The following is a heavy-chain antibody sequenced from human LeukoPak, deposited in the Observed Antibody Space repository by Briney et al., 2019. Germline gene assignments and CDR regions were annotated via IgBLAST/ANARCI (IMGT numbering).Heavy chain of an antibody. D-gene: IGHD5/OR15-5a*01. V-gene: IGHV4-38-2*02. CDR1: GYSISSGYY. CDR2: IYHSGST. CDR3: ARSLYYMDV. J-gene: IGHJ6*03. Sequence: TSETTSLTCTVSGYSISSGYYWGWIRQPPGKGLEWIGSIYHSGSTYHNPSLKSRVTISVDTSKNQFSLKLSSVTAADTAVYYCARSLYYMDVWGKGTTVTVSS.